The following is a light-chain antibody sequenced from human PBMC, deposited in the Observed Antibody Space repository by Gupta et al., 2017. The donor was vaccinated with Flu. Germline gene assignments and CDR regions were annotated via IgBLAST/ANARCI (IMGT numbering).Light chain of an antibody. CDR3: QVWDSSSDHWV. J-gene: IGLJ3*02. CDR1: NIGSKS. CDR2: DDR. V-gene: IGLV3-21*02. Sequence: GGTNIGSKSVHWYQQRPGQAPVLVVYDDRDRPSGIPDRFSGSNSGSTATLTISGVEAGDEADYYCQVWDSSSDHWVFGGGTRLTVL.